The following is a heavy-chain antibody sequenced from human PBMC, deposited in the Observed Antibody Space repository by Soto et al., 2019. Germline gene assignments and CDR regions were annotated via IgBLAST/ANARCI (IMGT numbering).Heavy chain of an antibody. V-gene: IGHV1-18*01. CDR3: AIADYGDDDY. J-gene: IGHJ4*02. CDR2: IKAYSGNT. D-gene: IGHD4-17*01. Sequence: QLQLVQSGPEAKKPAASVKVSCKASGYTFATSTISWLRQAPGQGPEWMGWIKAYSGNTNHAQKLQGRLTMTTDTSTSTAYMELRSLTTDDTAIYYCAIADYGDDDYWGQGTLVTVSS. CDR1: GYTFATST.